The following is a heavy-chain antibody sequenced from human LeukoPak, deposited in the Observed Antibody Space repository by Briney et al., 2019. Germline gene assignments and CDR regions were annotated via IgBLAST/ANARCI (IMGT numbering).Heavy chain of an antibody. J-gene: IGHJ4*02. Sequence: PGGSLRLSCAASGFTFSLNEMNWVRQAPGKGLEWVSYISSSGSSIYYAGSVKGRFTISRDNAKNSLYLQMNSLRAEDTAVYYCARHLSGVTGYTYGRGIDYWGQGTLVTVSS. CDR3: ARHLSGVTGYTYGRGIDY. CDR1: GFTFSLNE. V-gene: IGHV3-48*03. D-gene: IGHD5-18*01. CDR2: ISSSGSSI.